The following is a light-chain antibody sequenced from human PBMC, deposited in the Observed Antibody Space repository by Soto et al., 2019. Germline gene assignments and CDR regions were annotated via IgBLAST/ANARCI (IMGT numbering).Light chain of an antibody. V-gene: IGKV3-15*01. J-gene: IGKJ1*01. CDR3: QQYNNWPRT. CDR1: QSVSSN. Sequence: EIVMTQSPATLSVSPGERATLSCRASQSVSSNLAWYQQKPGQAHRLLIYGASTRATGIPARFSGSGSGTEFTLTISSLQSEDFAVYSCQQYNNWPRTFGQGTKVEIK. CDR2: GAS.